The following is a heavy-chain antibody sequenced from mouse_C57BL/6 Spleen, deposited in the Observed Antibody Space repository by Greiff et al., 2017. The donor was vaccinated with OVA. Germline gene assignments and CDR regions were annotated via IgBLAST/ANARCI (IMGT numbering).Heavy chain of an antibody. CDR1: GYTFTSYW. V-gene: IGHV1-55*01. CDR3: ARAQATDLDY. CDR2: IYPGSGST. Sequence: VQLQQPGAELVKPGDSVTMSCKASGYTFTSYWLTWVKQRPGQGLEWIGDIYPGSGSTNYNEKFKSKATLTVDTSSSTAYMQLSSLTSEDSAVYYCARAQATDLDYWGQGTTLTVSS. J-gene: IGHJ2*01. D-gene: IGHD3-2*02.